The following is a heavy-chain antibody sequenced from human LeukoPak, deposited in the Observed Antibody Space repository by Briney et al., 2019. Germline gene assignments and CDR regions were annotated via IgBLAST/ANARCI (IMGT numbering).Heavy chain of an antibody. Sequence: GGSLRLSCAASGFTFSSYWMSWVRQAPGKGLEWVANIKQDGSEKYYVDSVKGRFTISRDNAKSSLYLQMNSLRAEDTAVYYCARAVHVDLIDYWGQGTLVTVSS. CDR1: GFTFSSYW. J-gene: IGHJ4*02. D-gene: IGHD5-12*01. CDR2: IKQDGSEK. V-gene: IGHV3-7*01. CDR3: ARAVHVDLIDY.